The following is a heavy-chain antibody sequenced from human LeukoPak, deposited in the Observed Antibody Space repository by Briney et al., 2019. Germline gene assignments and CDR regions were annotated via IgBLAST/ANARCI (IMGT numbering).Heavy chain of an antibody. V-gene: IGHV3-30-3*01. J-gene: IGHJ4*02. Sequence: GGSLRLSCAASGFTFSAYWMHWVRQAPGKGLEWVAVISYDGSNKYYADSVKGRFTISRDNSKNTLYLQMNSLRAEDTAVYYCARDGYDSSGRFDYWGQGTLVTVSS. CDR1: GFTFSAYW. CDR3: ARDGYDSSGRFDY. D-gene: IGHD3-22*01. CDR2: ISYDGSNK.